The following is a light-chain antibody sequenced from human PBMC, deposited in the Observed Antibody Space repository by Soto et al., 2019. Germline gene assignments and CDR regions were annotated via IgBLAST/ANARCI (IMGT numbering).Light chain of an antibody. CDR1: QSVRIF. Sequence: EIVLTQSPATLSLSPGERATLSCRASQSVRIFLAWYQQKPGQAPRLLIYDASNRATGIPDRFSGCGSGTDFTLPISSLEPEDFSVYYCQQRGNWPLYTFGQGTKVEMK. V-gene: IGKV3-11*01. CDR3: QQRGNWPLYT. CDR2: DAS. J-gene: IGKJ2*01.